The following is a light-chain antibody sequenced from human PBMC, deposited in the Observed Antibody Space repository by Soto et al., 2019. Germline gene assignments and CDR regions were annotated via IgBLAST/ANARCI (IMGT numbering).Light chain of an antibody. J-gene: IGLJ2*01. Sequence: QSVLTQPPSVSGTPGQRVSISCTGTSSNLGAGYDVHWYQQLPGAAPRLLIFGNNVRPSGVPDRFSGSKSGTSASLAITGLQAEDEAIYHSQSYDGSLATAIFGAGTKLTVL. V-gene: IGLV1-40*01. CDR1: SSNLGAGYD. CDR3: QSYDGSLATAI. CDR2: GNN.